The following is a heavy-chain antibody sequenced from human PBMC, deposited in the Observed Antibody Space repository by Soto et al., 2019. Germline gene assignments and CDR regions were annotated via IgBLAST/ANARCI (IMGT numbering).Heavy chain of an antibody. Sequence: QVQLQESGPGLVKPSETLSLTCTVSGGSISSYYWSWIRQPPGKGLEWIGYIYYSGSTNYNPSLKSRVTISVDTSKNQFSLKLSSVTAADTAVYYCARVKPITIFGVVIPPDFDLWGRGTLVTVSS. CDR2: IYYSGST. CDR3: ARVKPITIFGVVIPPDFDL. J-gene: IGHJ2*01. D-gene: IGHD3-3*01. V-gene: IGHV4-59*01. CDR1: GGSISSYY.